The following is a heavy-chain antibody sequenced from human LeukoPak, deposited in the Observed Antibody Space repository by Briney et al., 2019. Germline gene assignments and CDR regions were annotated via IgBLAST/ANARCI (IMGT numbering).Heavy chain of an antibody. Sequence: PGGSLRLSCAASGFTFSSYGMHWVRQAPGKGLEWVSYISSSGSTIYYADSVKGRFTISRDNAKNSLYLQMNSLRAEDTAVYYCAGARLWFGELLYGYYYGMDVWGQGTTVTVSS. J-gene: IGHJ6*02. CDR3: AGARLWFGELLYGYYYGMDV. V-gene: IGHV3-48*04. CDR1: GFTFSSYG. D-gene: IGHD3-10*01. CDR2: ISSSGSTI.